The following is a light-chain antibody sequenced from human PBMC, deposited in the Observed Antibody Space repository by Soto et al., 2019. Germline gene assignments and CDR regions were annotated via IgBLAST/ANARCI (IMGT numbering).Light chain of an antibody. J-gene: IGKJ2*03. CDR2: AAS. Sequence: DIQMTQLPSSLSASVGDRVAITCRSSQNISSYLHWYRHKAGSAPELLIYAASTLQRGVPSSFSGSGSGTDFLLTISSLQPEDFATYYCQQSFSSPRSFGQGTKVDIK. CDR1: QNISSY. CDR3: QQSFSSPRS. V-gene: IGKV1-39*01.